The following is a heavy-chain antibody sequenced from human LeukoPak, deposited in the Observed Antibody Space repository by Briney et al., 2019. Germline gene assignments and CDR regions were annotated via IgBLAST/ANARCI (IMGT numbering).Heavy chain of an antibody. J-gene: IGHJ4*02. V-gene: IGHV4-34*01. CDR3: AREPPRRWQQLVRYY. CDR2: FNHSGRP. Sequence: SETLSPTCAVYGGSLRGYYWSSIRQPPGKGLKWIGGFNHSGRPNNNPSLKSRVPISVGTSHNQFSLKLSSVTAADTAVYYCAREPPRRWQQLVRYYWGQGTLVTVSS. CDR1: GGSLRGYY. D-gene: IGHD6-13*01.